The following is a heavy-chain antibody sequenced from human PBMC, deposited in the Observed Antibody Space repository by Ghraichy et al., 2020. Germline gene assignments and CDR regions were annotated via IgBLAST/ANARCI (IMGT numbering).Heavy chain of an antibody. D-gene: IGHD5-12*01. CDR3: ARDQAIVATMRAPGRDV. V-gene: IGHV3-48*02. CDR2: ISSSSSTI. CDR1: GFTFSSYS. J-gene: IGHJ6*02. Sequence: GGSLRLSCAASGFTFSSYSMNWVRQAPGKGLEWVSYISSSSSTIYYADSVKGRFTISRDNAKNSLYLQMNSLRDEDTAVYYWARDQAIVATMRAPGRDVGGQGTTVTVSS.